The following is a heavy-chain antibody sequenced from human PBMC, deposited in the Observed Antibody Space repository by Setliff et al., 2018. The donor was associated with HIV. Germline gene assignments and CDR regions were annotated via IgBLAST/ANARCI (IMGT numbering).Heavy chain of an antibody. J-gene: IGHJ4*02. CDR3: AKKGNGDYHFDY. CDR2: IYYNGDT. D-gene: IGHD4-17*01. CDR1: GASFRRANDY. V-gene: IGHV4-39*01. Sequence: SETLSLTCIVSGASFRRANDYWGWVRQPPGKGLGWIASIYYNGDTDYNPSLKSRVTMSVDADKGQFSLKLSSVTAADTAVYYCAKKGNGDYHFDYWGQGTLVTVSS.